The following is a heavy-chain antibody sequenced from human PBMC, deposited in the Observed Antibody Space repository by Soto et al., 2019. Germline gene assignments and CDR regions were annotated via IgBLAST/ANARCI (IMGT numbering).Heavy chain of an antibody. Sequence: EMHLVESGGGLVQPGGSLRLSCAASGFTFSTYSMNWVRQAPGKGLEWVSSISGSGNYTHYADFLRGRFTISRDNAKTSLYLQINSLRAEDTAVYYCAREGINNYNEYYFDSWGQGTVVTVSS. V-gene: IGHV3-21*01. J-gene: IGHJ4*02. CDR2: ISGSGNYT. CDR1: GFTFSTYS. CDR3: AREGINNYNEYYFDS. D-gene: IGHD4-4*01.